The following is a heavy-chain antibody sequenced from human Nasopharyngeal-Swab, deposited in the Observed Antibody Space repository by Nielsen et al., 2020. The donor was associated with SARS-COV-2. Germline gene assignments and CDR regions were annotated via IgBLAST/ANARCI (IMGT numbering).Heavy chain of an antibody. CDR3: AGNHDNTF. D-gene: IGHD3-22*01. CDR2: IKPDGSEK. J-gene: IGHJ4*02. Sequence: GESLKISCVVSGFTFSDHWMNWVRQAPGKGLKWVANIKPDGSEKYYVDSVKGRFTISRDNARNSLFLQMDSLRVEDTAIYYCAGNHDNTFWGQGNLVAVS. V-gene: IGHV3-7*03. CDR1: GFTFSDHW.